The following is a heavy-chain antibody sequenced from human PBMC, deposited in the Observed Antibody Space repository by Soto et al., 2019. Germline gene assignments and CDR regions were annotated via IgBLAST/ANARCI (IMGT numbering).Heavy chain of an antibody. D-gene: IGHD6-6*01. CDR2: ISSSGSTI. V-gene: IGHV3-11*01. J-gene: IGHJ2*01. CDR3: ASSIAARAPAGGYFDL. Sequence: QVQLVESGGGLVKPGGSLRLSCAASGFTFSDYYMSWFRQAPGKGLEWVSYISSSGSTIYYADSVKGRFTISRDNAKNSRYLQMTSLRAEDTAVYYCASSIAARAPAGGYFDLWGRGTLVTVSS. CDR1: GFTFSDYY.